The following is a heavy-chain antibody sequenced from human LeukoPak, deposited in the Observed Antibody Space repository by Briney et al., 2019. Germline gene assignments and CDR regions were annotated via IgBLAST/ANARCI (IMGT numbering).Heavy chain of an antibody. CDR2: ISGSGGST. D-gene: IGHD3-22*01. Sequence: PGGSLRLSCAASGFTFSNYAMSWVRQAPGKGLEWVSAISGSGGSTYYPDSVKGRFTISRDNSKNTLYLQMNGLRAEDTAVYYCAKETYYDSSGAPLFDYWGQGTLVTVSS. V-gene: IGHV3-23*01. CDR3: AKETYYDSSGAPLFDY. CDR1: GFTFSNYA. J-gene: IGHJ4*02.